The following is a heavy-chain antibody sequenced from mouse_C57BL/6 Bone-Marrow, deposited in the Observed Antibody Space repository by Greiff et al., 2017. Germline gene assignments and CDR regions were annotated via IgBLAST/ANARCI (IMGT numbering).Heavy chain of an antibody. J-gene: IGHJ1*03. D-gene: IGHD2-1*01. Sequence: QVQLQQSGAELVKPGASVKLSCKASGYTFTCYWMHWVKQRPGRGLEWIGKIDPNSGGTKYTEKFKGKSTLTVDKPTSTLYMQLSSLTAEDSAVYYCARGVNGPYVDVWGTGTTGTVSS. CDR2: IDPNSGGT. V-gene: IGHV1-72*01. CDR3: ARGVNGPYVDV. CDR1: GYTFTCYW.